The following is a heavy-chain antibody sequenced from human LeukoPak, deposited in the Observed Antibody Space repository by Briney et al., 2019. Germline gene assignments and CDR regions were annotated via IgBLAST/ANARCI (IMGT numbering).Heavy chain of an antibody. CDR1: GASISSHY. D-gene: IGHD2-15*01. CDR3: ASRAHCSGGSCYGNWFDP. CDR2: ISYSGIT. J-gene: IGHJ5*02. V-gene: IGHV4-59*11. Sequence: SETLSLTCTVSGASISSHYWSWIRQSPGKGLEWIGYISYSGITNYNPSLKNRVTISVDTSKNHFSLRLSSVTAADTAVYYCASRAHCSGGSCYGNWFDPWGQGTLVTVSS.